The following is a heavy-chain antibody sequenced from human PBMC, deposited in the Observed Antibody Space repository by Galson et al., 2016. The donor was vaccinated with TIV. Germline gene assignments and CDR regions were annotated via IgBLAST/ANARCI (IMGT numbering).Heavy chain of an antibody. CDR1: GGSITNYY. Sequence: ETLSLTCTVSGGSITNYYGSWIRQPPGEGLEWIGYIYYSGSTNYNPSLKSRVTISVDTSKNQFSLKLSSVTAADTAVYYCARLTYPLYFYGTEVWGQGTTVTVSS. D-gene: IGHD1-20*01. CDR3: ARLTYPLYFYGTEV. V-gene: IGHV4-59*08. CDR2: IYYSGST. J-gene: IGHJ6*02.